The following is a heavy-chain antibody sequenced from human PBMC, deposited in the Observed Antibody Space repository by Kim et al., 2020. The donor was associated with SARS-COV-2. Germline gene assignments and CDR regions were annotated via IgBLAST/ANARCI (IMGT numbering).Heavy chain of an antibody. V-gene: IGHV3-48*03. CDR2: ISGSGSGI. J-gene: IGHJ3*02. CDR3: AREVTVTPDAFVI. Sequence: GGSLRLSCAAYGFSFSTYEMSWDRQAPGKGLEWVSYISGSGSGIHYADSVKGRFTISRDNAKKSLFLQMNSLRAEDTAVYYCAREVTVTPDAFVIWGQGTLVTVSS. CDR1: GFSFSTYE. D-gene: IGHD2-21*02.